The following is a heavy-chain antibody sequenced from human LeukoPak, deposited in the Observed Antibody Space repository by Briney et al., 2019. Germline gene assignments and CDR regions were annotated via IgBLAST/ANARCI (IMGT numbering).Heavy chain of an antibody. V-gene: IGHV1-2*02. CDR1: GYTFTGYY. CDR2: INANSGGT. D-gene: IGHD3-22*01. J-gene: IGHJ4*02. CDR3: ARDGAGGDYESSDYYAYYFDY. Sequence: ASVKVSCKASGYTFTGYYMHWVRQAPGQGLEWMGWINANSGGTNYAQKFQGRVTMTRDTSISTAYMELSRLRSDDTAVYYCARDGAGGDYESSDYYAYYFDYWGQGTLVTVSS.